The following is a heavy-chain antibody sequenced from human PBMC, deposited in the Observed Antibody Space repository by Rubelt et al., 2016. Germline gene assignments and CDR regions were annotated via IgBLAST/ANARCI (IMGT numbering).Heavy chain of an antibody. CDR3: ARCRRAGGAVAGTWDY. CDR1: GYTFTSYG. D-gene: IGHD6-19*01. CDR2: ISAYNGNT. V-gene: IGHV1-18*01. J-gene: IGHJ4*02. Sequence: QVQLVQSGAEVKKPGASVKVSCKASGYTFTSYGISWVRQAPGQGLEWMGWISAYNGNTNYAQKLQGRGTMTTDTSTSTAYMELRSLRSDDTAVYYWARCRRAGGAVAGTWDYWGQGTLVTVSS.